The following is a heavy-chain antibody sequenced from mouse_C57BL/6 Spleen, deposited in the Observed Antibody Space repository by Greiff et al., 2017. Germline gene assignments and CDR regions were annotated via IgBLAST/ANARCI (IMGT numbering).Heavy chain of an antibody. Sequence: EVKLMESGAELVRPGASVKLSCTASGFNINDYYMHWVKQRPEQGLEWIGRIDPEDGDTEYDPKFQGKATMTADTSSNTAYLQLSSLTSEDAAVYYCTTMVTTDWFADWGKGTLVTVSA. V-gene: IGHV14-1*01. CDR2: IDPEDGDT. CDR1: GFNINDYY. CDR3: TTMVTTDWFAD. J-gene: IGHJ3*01. D-gene: IGHD2-2*01.